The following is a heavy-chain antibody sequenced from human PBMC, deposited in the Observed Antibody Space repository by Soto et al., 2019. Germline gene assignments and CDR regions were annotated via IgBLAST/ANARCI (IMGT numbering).Heavy chain of an antibody. J-gene: IGHJ4*02. CDR3: AKDPGGDYEY. D-gene: IGHD4-17*01. V-gene: IGHV3-30*18. CDR2: ISYDGSNK. Sequence: GGSLRLSCAACGFTFSSYGMHWVRQAPGKGLEWVAVISYDGSNKYYADSVKGRFTISRDNSKNTLYLQMNSLRAEDTAVYYCAKDPGGDYEYWGQGTLVTVSS. CDR1: GFTFSSYG.